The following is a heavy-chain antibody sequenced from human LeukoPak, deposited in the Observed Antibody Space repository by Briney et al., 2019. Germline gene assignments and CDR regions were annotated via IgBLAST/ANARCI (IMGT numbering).Heavy chain of an antibody. CDR2: ISSSSSYI. CDR1: GFTVSSNS. D-gene: IGHD3-10*02. V-gene: IGHV3-21*01. Sequence: GRSLRLSCTVSGFTVSSNSMSWVRQAPGKGLEWVSSISSSSSYIYYADSVKGRFTISRDNAKNSLYLQMNSLRAEDTAVYYCAELGITMIGGVWGKGTTVTISS. CDR3: AELGITMIGGV. J-gene: IGHJ6*04.